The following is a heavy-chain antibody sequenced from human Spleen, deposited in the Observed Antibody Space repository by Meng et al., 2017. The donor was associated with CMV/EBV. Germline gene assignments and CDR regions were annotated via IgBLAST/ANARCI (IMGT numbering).Heavy chain of an antibody. D-gene: IGHD1-7*01. CDR3: ARDGLGGNYGLDGMDV. Sequence: GESLKISCAASGFIFRDHYMDWVRQAPGKGLEWVGRTRNKANSYTTEYAGSVKGRFSISRDDSRNSLDLQMRSLRIEDTAVYYCARDGLGGNYGLDGMDVWGQGTTVTVSS. V-gene: IGHV3-72*01. J-gene: IGHJ6*02. CDR1: GFIFRDHY. CDR2: TRNKANSYTT.